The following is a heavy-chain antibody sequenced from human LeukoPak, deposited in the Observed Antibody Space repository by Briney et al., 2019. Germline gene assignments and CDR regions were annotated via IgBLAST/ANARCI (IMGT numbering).Heavy chain of an antibody. CDR1: GFTLRSYG. CDR3: ARDRGSDDPIDY. D-gene: IGHD2-21*02. CDR2: IWHDGKHK. Sequence: GRSLRLSCAASGFTLRSYGMHWVRQAPGKGLEWVAVIWHDGKHKYYADSVKGRFTVSRDNSKNTPYLQMDSLRVEDTAVYYCARDRGSDDPIDYWGQGTLVTVSS. V-gene: IGHV3-33*01. J-gene: IGHJ4*02.